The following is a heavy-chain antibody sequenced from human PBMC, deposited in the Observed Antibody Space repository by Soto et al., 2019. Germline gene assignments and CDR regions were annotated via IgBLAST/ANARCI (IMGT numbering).Heavy chain of an antibody. CDR1: GFTFSSYA. Sequence: PGGSLRLSCAASGFTFSSYAMHWVRQAPGKGLEWVAVISYDGSNKYYADSVKGRFTISRDNSKKTLYLQMNSLRAEDTAVYYCARDKTEMAGTLDYWGQGTLVTVSS. D-gene: IGHD6-19*01. CDR2: ISYDGSNK. J-gene: IGHJ4*02. V-gene: IGHV3-30-3*01. CDR3: ARDKTEMAGTLDY.